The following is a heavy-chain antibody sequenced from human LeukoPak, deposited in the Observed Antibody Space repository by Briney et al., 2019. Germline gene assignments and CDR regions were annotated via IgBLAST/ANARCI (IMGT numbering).Heavy chain of an antibody. CDR2: IYHSEST. CDR3: ARVYSMVRQYFDY. J-gene: IGHJ4*02. Sequence: SETLSLTCTVSGYSVRSGYYWGWVRQSPGQGLEWIATIYHSESTHYNPSLKSRVTISVDTSKNQFSLKLSSVTAADTAVYYCARVYSMVRQYFDYWGREPWSPSPQ. V-gene: IGHV4-38-2*02. CDR1: GYSVRSGYY. D-gene: IGHD3-10*01.